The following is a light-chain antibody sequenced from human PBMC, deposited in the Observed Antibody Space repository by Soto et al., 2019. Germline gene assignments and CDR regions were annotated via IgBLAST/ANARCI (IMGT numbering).Light chain of an antibody. CDR2: EVS. CDR3: DSYTSSRAYV. Sequence: QSALTQPASVSGSPGQSITISCTGTSSDVGGYNYVSWNQQQAGKAPKLIIHEVSNRPSGVSNRFSGSKSGNTASLTISGLQAEDEADYYCDSYTSSRAYVFGIGTKVTVL. J-gene: IGLJ1*01. V-gene: IGLV2-14*01. CDR1: SSDVGGYNY.